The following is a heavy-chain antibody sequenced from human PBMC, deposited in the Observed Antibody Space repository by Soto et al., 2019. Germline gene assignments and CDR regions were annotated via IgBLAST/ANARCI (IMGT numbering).Heavy chain of an antibody. D-gene: IGHD6-19*01. V-gene: IGHV1-18*01. Sequence: QVQLVQSGAEVRKPGASVRVSCKASGYTFSSDGIVWVRQAPGQGLEWMGWISGNNGDTNYAQKLQGRVAMTTDTSTNTTYMELRRLTSDDTAVDDCARVCEQWLRPDYWGQGTLVTVSS. CDR3: ARVCEQWLRPDY. CDR2: ISGNNGDT. CDR1: GYTFSSDG. J-gene: IGHJ4*02.